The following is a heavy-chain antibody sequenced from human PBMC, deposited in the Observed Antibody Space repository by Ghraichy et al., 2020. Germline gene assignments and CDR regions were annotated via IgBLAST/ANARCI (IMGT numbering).Heavy chain of an antibody. Sequence: GGSLRLSCIVSGFTSSSFTMSWVRQAPGKGLEWVSAITGSGVSINYADSVKGRFTMSRDNSKNSVFLQMNSLRAEDTAVYYCARPPGPVTTSGIDSWGQGTMVTVSS. V-gene: IGHV3-23*01. CDR2: ITGSGVSI. D-gene: IGHD4-17*01. J-gene: IGHJ5*01. CDR1: GFTSSSFT. CDR3: ARPPGPVTTSGIDS.